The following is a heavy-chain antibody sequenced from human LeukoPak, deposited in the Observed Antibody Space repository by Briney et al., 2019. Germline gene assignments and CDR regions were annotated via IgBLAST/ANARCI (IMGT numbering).Heavy chain of an antibody. V-gene: IGHV4-59*01. CDR2: IYYTGTT. D-gene: IGHD2-21*02. CDR3: ARLLNNDNAGDPDTFDM. CDR1: GGSISSNY. Sequence: SETLSLTCTVSGGSISSNYWSWIRQSPETGLEWIGFIYYTGTTRYNPSLRGRVTMSVDSSRNHFSLKLTSMTAADTALYYCARLLNNDNAGDPDTFDMWGQGTMVTVSS. J-gene: IGHJ3*02.